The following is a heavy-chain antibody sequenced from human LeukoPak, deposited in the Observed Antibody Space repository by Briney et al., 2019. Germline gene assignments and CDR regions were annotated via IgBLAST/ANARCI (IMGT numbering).Heavy chain of an antibody. D-gene: IGHD3-22*01. Sequence: SETLSLTCTVSGGSISSSSYYWGWIRQPPGKGLEWIGGIFYSGSTYYNPSLKSRVTISVDTSKNQFSLKLSSVTAADTAVYYCAGRVYDSSGYYSDYFDYWGQGTPVTVSS. CDR3: AGRVYDSSGYYSDYFDY. CDR1: GGSISSSSYY. J-gene: IGHJ4*02. V-gene: IGHV4-39*01. CDR2: IFYSGST.